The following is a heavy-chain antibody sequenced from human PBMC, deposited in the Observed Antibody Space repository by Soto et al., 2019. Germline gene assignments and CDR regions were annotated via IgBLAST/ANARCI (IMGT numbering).Heavy chain of an antibody. V-gene: IGHV4-39*01. Sequence: QLQLQESGPGLVKPSETLSLTCTVSGGSISSSSYYWGWIRQPPGKGLEWIGSIYYSGSTYYNPSLKSRVTISLDTSKPQFSLKLSSVTAADPAVYYCARLGRIQLWHELFDYWGQGTLVTVSS. D-gene: IGHD5-18*01. J-gene: IGHJ4*02. CDR3: ARLGRIQLWHELFDY. CDR1: GGSISSSSYY. CDR2: IYYSGST.